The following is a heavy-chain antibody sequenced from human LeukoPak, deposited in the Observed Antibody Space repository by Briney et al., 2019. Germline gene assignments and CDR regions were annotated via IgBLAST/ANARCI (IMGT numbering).Heavy chain of an antibody. V-gene: IGHV4-31*03. CDR2: ILYTGSS. J-gene: IGHJ4*02. CDR1: GDSIGSGFCY. CDR3: ARGAMGESGFDY. D-gene: IGHD3-10*01. Sequence: SQTLSLTCNVSGDSIGSGFCYWSWIRQHPGKGLEWIGYILYTGSSYYNPSLKSRLTMSIDTPKNQFSLNLRSVTAADTALYYCARGAMGESGFDYWGQGTLVTVSS.